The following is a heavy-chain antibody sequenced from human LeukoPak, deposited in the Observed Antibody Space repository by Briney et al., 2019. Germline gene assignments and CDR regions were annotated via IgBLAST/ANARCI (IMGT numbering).Heavy chain of an antibody. V-gene: IGHV3-64*02. Sequence: GGALRLSGAASGFTFTSYAMHWVRQAPGKGLEYVAAISNNAVRIYYLDSVKGRFTISRDNSKNTLYLQMGSLRAEDMAVYYCARDLSGGGLDYWGQGTLVTVSS. CDR1: GFTFTSYA. D-gene: IGHD3-10*01. J-gene: IGHJ4*02. CDR2: ISNNAVRI. CDR3: ARDLSGGGLDY.